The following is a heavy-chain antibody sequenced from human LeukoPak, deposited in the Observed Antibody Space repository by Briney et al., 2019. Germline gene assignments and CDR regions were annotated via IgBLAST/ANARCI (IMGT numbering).Heavy chain of an antibody. CDR2: IIPILGIA. V-gene: IGHV1-69*04. Sequence: ASVKVSCKASGGTFSSYAISWVRQAPGQGLEWMGRIIPILGIANYAQKFQGRVTITADKSTSTAYMEPSSLRSEDTAVYYCARDFGDYYGSGSYYFRYYYYGMDVWGQGTTVTVSS. J-gene: IGHJ6*02. CDR3: ARDFGDYYGSGSYYFRYYYYGMDV. D-gene: IGHD3-10*01. CDR1: GGTFSSYA.